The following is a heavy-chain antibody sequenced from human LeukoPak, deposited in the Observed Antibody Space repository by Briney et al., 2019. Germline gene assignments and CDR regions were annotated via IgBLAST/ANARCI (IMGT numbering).Heavy chain of an antibody. CDR2: IYHSGST. V-gene: IGHV4-38-2*02. CDR3: ASSRGSDYVWGSYLLDY. Sequence: SETLSLACTVSGYSISSGYYWGWIRQPPGKGLEWIGSIYHSGSTYYNPSLKSRVTISVDTSKNQFSLKLSSVTAADTAVYYCASSRGSDYVWGSYLLDYWGQGTLVTVSS. D-gene: IGHD3-16*02. J-gene: IGHJ4*02. CDR1: GYSISSGYY.